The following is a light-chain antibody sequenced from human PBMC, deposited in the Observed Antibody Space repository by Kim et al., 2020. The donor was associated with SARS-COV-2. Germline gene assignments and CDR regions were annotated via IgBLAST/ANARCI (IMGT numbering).Light chain of an antibody. V-gene: IGLV1-47*01. J-gene: IGLJ2*01. Sequence: QLVLTQPPSASGTPGQRVSISCSGSISNIGSNYAYWYQQLPGTAPKLLIYGNNQRPSGVPDRFSGSKSGTSASLAISGLRSEDEADYYCAGWDGSLSGVVFGGGTQLTVL. CDR3: AGWDGSLSGVV. CDR2: GNN. CDR1: ISNIGSNY.